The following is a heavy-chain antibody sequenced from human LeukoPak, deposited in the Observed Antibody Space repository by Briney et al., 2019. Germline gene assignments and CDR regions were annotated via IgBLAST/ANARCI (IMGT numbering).Heavy chain of an antibody. D-gene: IGHD1-14*01. J-gene: IGHJ2*01. CDR3: AKTATYDWFFDL. CDR1: GFTFSSYW. Sequence: GGSLRLSCAASGFTFSSYWMSWVRQAPGKGLEWAANIKEDGTHKYYVGSVRGRFTISRDNAKNSLYLQMNSLRAEDTAVYYCAKTATYDWFFDLWGRGTLVTVSS. V-gene: IGHV3-7*01. CDR2: IKEDGTHK.